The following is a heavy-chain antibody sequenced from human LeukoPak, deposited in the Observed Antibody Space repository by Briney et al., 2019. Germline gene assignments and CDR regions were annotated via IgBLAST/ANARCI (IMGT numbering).Heavy chain of an antibody. V-gene: IGHV4-39*07. CDR2: ICYSGST. CDR1: GSFISSSSYY. J-gene: IGHJ3*02. CDR3: ARDRRLTMIAVLITDAFDI. D-gene: IGHD3-22*01. Sequence: SETLSLPCTVSGSFISSSSYYWGWIRQPPGKGLEWIGSICYSGSTYYNPSLKSRVTISVDTSKNQFSLKLSPVTDADAAVYYCARDRRLTMIAVLITDAFDIWGQGTMFTVSS.